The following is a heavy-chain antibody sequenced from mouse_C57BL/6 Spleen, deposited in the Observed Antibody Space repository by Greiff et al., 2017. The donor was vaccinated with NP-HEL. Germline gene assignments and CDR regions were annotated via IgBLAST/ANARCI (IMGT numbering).Heavy chain of an antibody. Sequence: QVQLQQPGAELVKPGASVKLSCKASGYTFTSYWMHWVKQRPGQGLEWIGMIHPNSGSTNYNEKFKSKATLTVDKSSSTAYMQLSSLTSEDSAVYYCASPSPGTTSLDYWGQGTSVTVSS. D-gene: IGHD1-1*01. J-gene: IGHJ4*01. CDR1: GYTFTSYW. CDR3: ASPSPGTTSLDY. V-gene: IGHV1-64*01. CDR2: IHPNSGST.